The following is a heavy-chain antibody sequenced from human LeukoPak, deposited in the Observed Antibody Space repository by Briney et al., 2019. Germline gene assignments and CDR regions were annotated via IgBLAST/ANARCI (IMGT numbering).Heavy chain of an antibody. Sequence: SETLSLTCTVSGGSISGYYWSWIRQPPGKGLEWIGYIYYSGSTNYNPSLKSRVTISVDTSKNQFSLKLSSVTAADTAVYYCARGRGGSPPLFDYWGQGTLVTVSS. CDR2: IYYSGST. CDR1: GGSISGYY. CDR3: ARGRGGSPPLFDY. D-gene: IGHD1-26*01. V-gene: IGHV4-59*01. J-gene: IGHJ4*02.